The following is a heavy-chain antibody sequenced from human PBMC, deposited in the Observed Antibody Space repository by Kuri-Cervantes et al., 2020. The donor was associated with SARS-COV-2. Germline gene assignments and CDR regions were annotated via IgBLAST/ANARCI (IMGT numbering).Heavy chain of an antibody. D-gene: IGHD5-12*01. CDR2: IWYDGSNK. J-gene: IGHJ4*02. CDR1: EFTFSSYG. Sequence: GGSLRLSCAASEFTFSSYGMHWVRQAPGKGLEWVAVIWYDGSNKYYADSVKGRFTISRDNSKNTLYLQMNSLRAEDTAVYYCARDRGYGGLRYYFDYWGQGTLVTVSS. V-gene: IGHV3-33*08. CDR3: ARDRGYGGLRYYFDY.